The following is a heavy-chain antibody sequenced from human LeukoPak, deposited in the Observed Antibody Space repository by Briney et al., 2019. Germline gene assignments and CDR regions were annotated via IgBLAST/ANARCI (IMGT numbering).Heavy chain of an antibody. D-gene: IGHD3-22*01. CDR1: GFTFSSYS. CDR3: ARADDSSGHRDRYYFDY. J-gene: IGHJ4*02. CDR2: ISSSSSYI. Sequence: GGSLRLSCAASGFTFSSYSMTWVRQAPVKVLEWVSSISSSSSYIYYADSVKGRFTISRDNAKNSLYLQMNSLRAEDTAVYYCARADDSSGHRDRYYFDYWGQGTLVTVSS. V-gene: IGHV3-21*04.